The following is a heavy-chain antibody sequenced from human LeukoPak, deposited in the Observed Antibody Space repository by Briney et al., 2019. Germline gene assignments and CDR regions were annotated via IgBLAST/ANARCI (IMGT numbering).Heavy chain of an antibody. D-gene: IGHD1-1*01. J-gene: IGHJ4*02. CDR3: ARDGYD. Sequence: GGSLRLSCAASGFTFSSYGMHWVRQAPGKGLEWVAVISYDGSNKYYADSVKGRFTISRDNSMNTLYLQVNSLRAEDTAVYYCARDGYDWGQGTLVTVSS. CDR1: GFTFSSYG. CDR2: ISYDGSNK. V-gene: IGHV3-30*03.